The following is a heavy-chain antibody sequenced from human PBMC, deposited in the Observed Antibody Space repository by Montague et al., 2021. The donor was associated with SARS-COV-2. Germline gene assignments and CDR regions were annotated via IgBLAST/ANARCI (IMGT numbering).Heavy chain of an antibody. J-gene: IGHJ5*02. Sequence: SETLSLTCTVSSGSISSHYWSWIRQPPGKGLEWIGYVNYSGSTNYNPSLKSRVSISLDTSKNQFSPRLNSVTAADTAVYYCARAVTTGIDWFDPWGQGTLVIVSS. CDR2: VNYSGST. D-gene: IGHD4-17*01. V-gene: IGHV4-59*11. CDR3: ARAVTTGIDWFDP. CDR1: SGSISSHY.